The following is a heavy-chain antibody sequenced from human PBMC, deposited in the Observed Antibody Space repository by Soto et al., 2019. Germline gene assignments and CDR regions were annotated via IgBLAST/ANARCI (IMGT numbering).Heavy chain of an antibody. Sequence: GASVKVSGKASGXTFTSYGISWVRQAPGQGLEWMGWISAYNGNTNYAQKLQGRVTMTTDTSTSTAYMELRSLRSDDTAVYYCARDIALTTGRSDPFAIWGQGTMVTVSS. V-gene: IGHV1-18*01. CDR1: GXTFTSYG. D-gene: IGHD3-10*01. CDR2: ISAYNGNT. CDR3: ARDIALTTGRSDPFAI. J-gene: IGHJ3*02.